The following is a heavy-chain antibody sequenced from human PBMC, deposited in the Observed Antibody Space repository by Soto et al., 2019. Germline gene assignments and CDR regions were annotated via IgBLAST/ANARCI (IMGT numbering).Heavy chain of an antibody. V-gene: IGHV4-31*03. D-gene: IGHD6-19*01. CDR3: ARDLRGWYGDPTHDAFDI. Sequence: SETLSLTCTVSGGSISSGGYYWSWIRQHPGKGLEWIGYIYYSGSTYYNPSLKSRVTISVDTSKNQFSLKLSSVTAADTAVYYCARDLRGWYGDPTHDAFDIWGQGTMVTVSS. CDR1: GGSISSGGYY. CDR2: IYYSGST. J-gene: IGHJ3*02.